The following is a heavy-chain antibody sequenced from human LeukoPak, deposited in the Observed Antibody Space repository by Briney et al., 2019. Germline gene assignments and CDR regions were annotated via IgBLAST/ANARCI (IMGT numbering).Heavy chain of an antibody. Sequence: SETLSLTCAVYGGSFSGYYWSWIRQPPGKGLEWIGEINHSGSTNYNPSLKSRVTISVDTSKNQFSLKLSSVTAADTAVYYCARHVIVGAIYSYYFDYWGQGTLVTVSS. CDR2: INHSGST. CDR3: ARHVIVGAIYSYYFDY. D-gene: IGHD1-26*01. J-gene: IGHJ4*02. CDR1: GGSFSGYY. V-gene: IGHV4-34*01.